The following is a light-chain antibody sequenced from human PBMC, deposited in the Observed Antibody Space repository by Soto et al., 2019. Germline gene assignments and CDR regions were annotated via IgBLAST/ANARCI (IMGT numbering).Light chain of an antibody. J-gene: IGKJ1*01. Sequence: DVVMTQSPLSLPVTLGQPASISCRSSQSLVYSDGNAYLNWFQQRPGQSPRRLIYRASNRDSGVPDRFSGSGSGPDFTLHISRVEAEDVAVYYCMQGTHWPPTFGRGTRVEIK. CDR3: MQGTHWPPT. CDR2: RAS. V-gene: IGKV2-30*01. CDR1: QSLVYSDGNAY.